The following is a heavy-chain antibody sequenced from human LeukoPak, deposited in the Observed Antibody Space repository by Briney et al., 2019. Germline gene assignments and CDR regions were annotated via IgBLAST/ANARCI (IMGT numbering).Heavy chain of an antibody. J-gene: IGHJ4*02. D-gene: IGHD1-7*01. Sequence: GGSLRLSCAASGFIVRSNYMSWVRQAPRKGLEWVSVIYSGGSTYYADSVKGRFTISRDNPKNMLYLQMNSLRAEDTAVYYCARGHNWNYYFDYWGQGTQVTVSS. CDR3: ARGHNWNYYFDY. V-gene: IGHV3-66*01. CDR1: GFIVRSNY. CDR2: IYSGGST.